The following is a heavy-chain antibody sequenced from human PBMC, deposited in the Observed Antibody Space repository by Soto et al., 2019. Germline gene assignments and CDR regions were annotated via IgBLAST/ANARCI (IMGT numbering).Heavy chain of an antibody. CDR1: GFTFSSYA. CDR2: ISGSGGST. CDR3: AKVPRHSGSYPYFDY. J-gene: IGHJ4*02. Sequence: GGSLRLSCAASGFTFSSYAMSWVRQAPGKGLEWVSAISGSGGSTYYADSVKGRFTISRDNSKNTLYLQMNSLRAEDTAVYYCAKVPRHSGSYPYFDYWGQGTLVTVSS. D-gene: IGHD1-26*01. V-gene: IGHV3-23*01.